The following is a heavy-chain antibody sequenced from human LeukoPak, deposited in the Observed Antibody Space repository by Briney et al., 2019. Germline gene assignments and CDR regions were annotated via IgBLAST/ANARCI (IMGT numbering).Heavy chain of an antibody. V-gene: IGHV3-30*03. J-gene: IGHJ4*02. CDR1: GFTFSSYG. CDR3: ASGRSIDY. CDR2: ISYDGSNK. D-gene: IGHD2-15*01. Sequence: GRSLRLSCAASGFTFSSYGMPWVRQAPGKGLEWVAVISYDGSNKYYADSVKGRFTISRDNSKNTLYLQMNSLRAEDTAVYYCASGRSIDYWGQGTLVTVSS.